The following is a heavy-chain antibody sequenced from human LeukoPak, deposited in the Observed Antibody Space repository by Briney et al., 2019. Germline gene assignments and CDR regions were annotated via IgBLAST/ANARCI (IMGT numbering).Heavy chain of an antibody. V-gene: IGHV4-39*07. CDR1: GGSISSSGYY. Sequence: SETLSLTCTVSGGSISSSGYYWGWIRQPPGKGLEWIGSIYYSGSTYYNPSLKSRVTISVDTSKNQFSLKLSSVTAADTAVYYCARVAGSWAYYYYYYMDVWGKGTTVTVSS. J-gene: IGHJ6*03. D-gene: IGHD6-13*01. CDR2: IYYSGST. CDR3: ARVAGSWAYYYYYYMDV.